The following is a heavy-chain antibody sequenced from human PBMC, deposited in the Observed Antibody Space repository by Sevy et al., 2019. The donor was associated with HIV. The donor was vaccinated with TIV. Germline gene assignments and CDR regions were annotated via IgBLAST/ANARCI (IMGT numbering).Heavy chain of an antibody. CDR2: IWYDGSNK. Sequence: GWSLRLSCAASGFTFSSYGMHWVRQAPGKGLEWVAVIWYDGSNKYYADSVKGRFTISRDNSKNTLYLQMNSLRAEDTAVYYCARVGFDSSGYYYNYWGQGTLVTVSS. V-gene: IGHV3-33*01. J-gene: IGHJ4*02. D-gene: IGHD3-22*01. CDR3: ARVGFDSSGYYYNY. CDR1: GFTFSSYG.